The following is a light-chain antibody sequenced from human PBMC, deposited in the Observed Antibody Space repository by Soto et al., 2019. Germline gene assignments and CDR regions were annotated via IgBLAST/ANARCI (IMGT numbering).Light chain of an antibody. Sequence: DIQMAPAPAFLCASVGDRVSITVRASQGIRNDLGWYQQKPRKAAKRLIYAAYSLQSGVPSRFSGSGSGTEFTLTISSLQPADFATYYCQPLHDYPITFGQGTRLDIK. J-gene: IGKJ5*01. CDR2: AAY. CDR1: QGIRND. CDR3: QPLHDYPIT. V-gene: IGKV1-17*01.